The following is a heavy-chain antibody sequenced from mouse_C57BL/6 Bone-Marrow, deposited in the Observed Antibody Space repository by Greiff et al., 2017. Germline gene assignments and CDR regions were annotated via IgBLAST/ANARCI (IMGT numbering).Heavy chain of an antibody. CDR1: GFTFSSYA. V-gene: IGHV5-9-1*02. CDR3: TIYYYGSKGYAMDY. J-gene: IGHJ4*01. Sequence: EVMLVESGEGLVKPGGSLKLSCAASGFTFSSYAMSWVRQTPEKRLEWVAYISSGGDYIYYADTVKGRFTISRDNARNTLYLQMSSLKSEDTAMYYCTIYYYGSKGYAMDYWGQGTSVTVSS. CDR2: ISSGGDYI. D-gene: IGHD1-1*01.